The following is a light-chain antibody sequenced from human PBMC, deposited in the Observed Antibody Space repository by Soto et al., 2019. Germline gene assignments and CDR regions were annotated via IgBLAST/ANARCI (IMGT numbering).Light chain of an antibody. CDR1: QRISYW. CDR3: QQSVT. CDR2: KAS. Sequence: DIQMTQSPSSLSASVGDRVTITCRASQRISYWLAWYHQKPGKAPSLLISKASTLESGVPLRFNASGIGTEFTLTISSLQPDDFATYYCQQSVTFGQGTKVDIK. V-gene: IGKV1-5*03. J-gene: IGKJ1*01.